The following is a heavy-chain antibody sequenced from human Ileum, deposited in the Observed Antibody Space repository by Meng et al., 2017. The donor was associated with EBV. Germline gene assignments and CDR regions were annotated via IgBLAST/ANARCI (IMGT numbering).Heavy chain of an antibody. D-gene: IGHD6-19*01. V-gene: IGHV4-4*02. CDR1: GGSISSSNW. CDR3: ARVGQWLPIDY. CDR2: IYHSGST. Sequence: QGPLEGAGPRLVTPSGTPSTTCAVSGGSISSSNWWSWVRQPPGKGLEWIGEIYHSGSTNYTPSLKSRVTISVDKSKNQFSLNLSSVTAADTAVYYCARVGQWLPIDYWGQGTLVTVSS. J-gene: IGHJ4*02.